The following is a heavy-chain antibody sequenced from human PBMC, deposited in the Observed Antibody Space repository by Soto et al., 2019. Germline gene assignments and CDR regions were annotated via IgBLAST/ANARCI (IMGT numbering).Heavy chain of an antibody. CDR2: IFSDNER. V-gene: IGHV2-26*01. CDR1: GFSLTTGRMG. Sequence: QVTLKESGPVLVKPTETLTLTCTVSGFSLTTGRMGVSWIRQSPGKALEWLAHIFSDNERSYSTSMQGRLTSSRDSSGSQVVLSMTNRDPLDSGTYYWVRVNADSYQSCYGMDVWGQGTTVTVSS. CDR3: VRVNADSYQSCYGMDV. D-gene: IGHD4-17*01. J-gene: IGHJ6*02.